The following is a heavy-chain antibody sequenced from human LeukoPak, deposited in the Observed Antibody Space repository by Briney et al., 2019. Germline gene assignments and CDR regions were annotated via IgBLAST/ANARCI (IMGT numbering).Heavy chain of an antibody. CDR3: ASHIAVAPRDYYYYMDV. Sequence: ASVKVSCKASGYTFTGYYMHWVRQAPGQGLEWMGRINPNSGGTNYAQKFQGRVTMTRDTSISTAYMELSRLRSDDTAVYYCASHIAVAPRDYYYYMDVWGKGTTVTVSS. CDR1: GYTFTGYY. J-gene: IGHJ6*03. V-gene: IGHV1-2*06. CDR2: INPNSGGT. D-gene: IGHD6-19*01.